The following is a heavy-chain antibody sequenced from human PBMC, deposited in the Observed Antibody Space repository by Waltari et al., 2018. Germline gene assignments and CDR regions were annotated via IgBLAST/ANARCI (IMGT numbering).Heavy chain of an antibody. V-gene: IGHV4-34*01. D-gene: IGHD3-10*01. CDR2: INHSGST. J-gene: IGHJ6*02. CDR1: GGSFSGYY. CDR3: AEGITMVRGEYGMDV. Sequence: QVQLQQWGAGLLKPSETLSLTCAVYGGSFSGYYWSWIRQPPGKGLEWIGEINHSGSTNYNPSLKSRVTILVDTSKNQFSLKLSSVTAADTAVYYCAEGITMVRGEYGMDVWGQGTTVTVSS.